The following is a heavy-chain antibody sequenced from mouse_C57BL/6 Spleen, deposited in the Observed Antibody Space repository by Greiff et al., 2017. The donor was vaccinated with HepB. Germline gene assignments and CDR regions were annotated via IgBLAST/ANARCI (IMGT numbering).Heavy chain of an antibody. Sequence: QVQLQQSGPGLVAPSQSLSITCTVSGFSLTSYGVDWVRQSPGKGLEWLGVIWGVGSTNYNSALKSRLSISKDNSKSQVFLKMNSLQTDDTAMYYCASINYYGSRAMDYWGQGTSVTVSS. CDR3: ASINYYGSRAMDY. CDR1: GFSLTSYG. D-gene: IGHD1-1*01. J-gene: IGHJ4*01. CDR2: IWGVGST. V-gene: IGHV2-6*01.